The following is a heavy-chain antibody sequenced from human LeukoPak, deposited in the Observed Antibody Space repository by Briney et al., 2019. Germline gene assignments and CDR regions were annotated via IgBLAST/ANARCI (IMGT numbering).Heavy chain of an antibody. CDR3: ARDSGERGSGSYLIAY. CDR2: INPNSGGT. V-gene: IGHV1-2*02. Sequence: GASVKVSCKASGYTFTGYYIHWVRQAPGQGLEWMGWINPNSGGTNSAQKFQARVTMTRDTSISTAYMELSRLRSDDTAVYYCARDSGERGSGSYLIAYWGQGTLVTVSP. CDR1: GYTFTGYY. D-gene: IGHD3-10*01. J-gene: IGHJ4*02.